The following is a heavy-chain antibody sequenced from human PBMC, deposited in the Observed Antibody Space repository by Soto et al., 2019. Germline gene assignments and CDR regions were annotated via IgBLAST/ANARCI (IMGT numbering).Heavy chain of an antibody. Sequence: ASVKVSCKAPGYTFTGYYMHWVRQAPGQGLEWMGWINPNSGGTNYAQKFQGWVTMTRDTSISTAYMELSRLRSDDTAVYYCARATANCYYEFGSGYRHTRDIYYHGIDVCGQGTTVTVS. J-gene: IGHJ6*02. CDR3: ARATANCYYEFGSGYRHTRDIYYHGIDV. CDR2: INPNSGGT. D-gene: IGHD3-3*01. V-gene: IGHV1-2*04. CDR1: GYTFTGYY.